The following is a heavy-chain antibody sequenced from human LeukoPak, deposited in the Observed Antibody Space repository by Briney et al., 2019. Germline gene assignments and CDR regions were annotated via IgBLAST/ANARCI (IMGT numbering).Heavy chain of an antibody. CDR1: GYTFTSYG. CDR2: ISAYNGNT. CDR3: ARIEGELQDKGY. Sequence: ASVKVSCKASGYTFTSYGISWVRQAPGQGLDWMGWISAYNGNTNYAQKLQGRVTMTTVTSTSTAYMELRSLRSDDTAVYYCARIEGELQDKGYWGQGTLVTVSS. V-gene: IGHV1-18*01. J-gene: IGHJ4*02. D-gene: IGHD1-26*01.